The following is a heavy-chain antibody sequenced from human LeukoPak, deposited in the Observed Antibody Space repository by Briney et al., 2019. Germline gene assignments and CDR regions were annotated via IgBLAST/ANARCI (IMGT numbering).Heavy chain of an antibody. V-gene: IGHV3-23*01. Sequence: RAGGSLRLSCAASGFTFSRYPMSWVRQAPGKGLEWVSAISGSGGSTYYADSVKGRFTISRDNSKNTLYLQMNSLRAEDTAVYYCARDRLGSGTQRDYYYGMDVWGQGTTVTVSS. CDR2: ISGSGGST. D-gene: IGHD3-10*01. J-gene: IGHJ6*02. CDR1: GFTFSRYP. CDR3: ARDRLGSGTQRDYYYGMDV.